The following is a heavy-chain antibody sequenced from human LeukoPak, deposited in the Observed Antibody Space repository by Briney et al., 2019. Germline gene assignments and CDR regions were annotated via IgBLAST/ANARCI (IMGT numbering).Heavy chain of an antibody. J-gene: IGHJ3*01. CDR2: IYTSGST. D-gene: IGHD6-19*01. Sequence: SETLSLTCTVSGGSISSYYWSWIRQPAGKGLEWIGRIYTSGSTNYNPSLKSRVTISVDTSKTQFSLKLTSVTAADTAVYYCAKNIAVSGGAFVPWGGGKMFTASS. CDR3: AKNIAVSGGAFVP. CDR1: GGSISSYY. V-gene: IGHV4-4*07.